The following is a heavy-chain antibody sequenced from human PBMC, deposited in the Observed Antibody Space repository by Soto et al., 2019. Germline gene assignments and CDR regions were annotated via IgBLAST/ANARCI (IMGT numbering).Heavy chain of an antibody. CDR3: ARDDEYSGNGMDV. CDR2: ILNDGSNR. Sequence: QVQLVVSGEGVVQPGRSLRLSCAASGFTFSNYGMHWVRQAPGKGLEWVAVILNDGSNRYHADSVKDRFTISRDNSKNMLYLQMNSLRAEDTAVYYCARDDEYSGNGMDVWGQGTTVTVS. D-gene: IGHD3-10*01. V-gene: IGHV3-33*01. CDR1: GFTFSNYG. J-gene: IGHJ6*02.